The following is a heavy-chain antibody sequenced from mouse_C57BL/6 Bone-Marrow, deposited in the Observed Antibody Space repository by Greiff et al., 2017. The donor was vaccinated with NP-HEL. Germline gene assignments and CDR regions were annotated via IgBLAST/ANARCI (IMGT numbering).Heavy chain of an antibody. V-gene: IGHV1-4*01. D-gene: IGHD1-2*01. CDR1: GYTFTSYT. CDR2: INPSSGYT. Sequence: VKLQESGAELARPGASVKMSCKASGYTFTSYTMHWVKQRPGQGLEWIGYINPSSGYTKYNQKFKDKATLTADKSSSTAYMQLSSLTSEDSAVYYCARFLTGPGYFDYWGQGTTLTVSS. J-gene: IGHJ2*01. CDR3: ARFLTGPGYFDY.